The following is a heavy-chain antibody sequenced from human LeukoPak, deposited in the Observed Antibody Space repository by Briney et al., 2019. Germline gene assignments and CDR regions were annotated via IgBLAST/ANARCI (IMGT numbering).Heavy chain of an antibody. CDR2: ISSSSSTI. J-gene: IGHJ3*02. Sequence: GGSLRLSCAASGFTFSSYSMTWVRQAPGKGLEWVSYISSSSSTIYYADSVKGRFTISRDNAKNSLYLQMNSLRAEDTAVYYCARYLGYDSSEDAFDIWGQGTMVTVSS. D-gene: IGHD3-22*01. V-gene: IGHV3-48*01. CDR1: GFTFSSYS. CDR3: ARYLGYDSSEDAFDI.